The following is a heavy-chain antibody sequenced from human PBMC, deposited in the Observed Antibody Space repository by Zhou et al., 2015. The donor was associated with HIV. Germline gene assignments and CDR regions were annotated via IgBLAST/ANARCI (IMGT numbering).Heavy chain of an antibody. J-gene: IGHJ6*02. Sequence: VQLVESGGGVVQPGRSLRLSCAASGFTFSSYGMHWVRQAPGKGLEWVAVIWYDGSNKYYADSVKGRFSISRDNSKNTVYLQMNSLRAEDTAVYYCAREESYYGSGSYYNVAYHYYYGMDVWGQGTTVTVSS. CDR1: GFTFSSYG. CDR3: AREESYYGSGSYYNVAYHYYYGMDV. D-gene: IGHD3-10*01. CDR2: IWYDGSNK. V-gene: IGHV3-33*01.